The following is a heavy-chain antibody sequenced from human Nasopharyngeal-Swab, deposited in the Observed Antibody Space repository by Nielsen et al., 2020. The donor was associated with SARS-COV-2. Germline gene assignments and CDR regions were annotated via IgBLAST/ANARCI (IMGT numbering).Heavy chain of an antibody. V-gene: IGHV4-34*01. Sequence: SETLSLTCAVYGGSFSGYYWSWIRQPPGKGLEWIGEINHSGSTNYNPSLKSRVTISVDTSKNQFSLKLSSVTAADTAVYYCARVFRYYYDSSGLGTSCCFDYWGQGTLVTVSS. D-gene: IGHD3-22*01. J-gene: IGHJ4*02. CDR1: GGSFSGYY. CDR2: INHSGST. CDR3: ARVFRYYYDSSGLGTSCCFDY.